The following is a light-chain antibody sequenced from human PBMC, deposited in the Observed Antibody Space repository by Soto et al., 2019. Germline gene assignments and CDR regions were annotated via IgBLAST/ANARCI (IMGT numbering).Light chain of an antibody. V-gene: IGKV1-5*01. CDR3: QQYNSYST. J-gene: IGKJ1*01. CDR1: QSISSW. CDR2: DAS. Sequence: DIHMTQSPSTLSASVGDRVTNTCRASQSISSWLAWYQQKPGKAPKLLIYDASSLESGVPSRFSGSGSGTEFTLTISSLQPDDFATYYCQQYNSYSTFGQGTKVDIK.